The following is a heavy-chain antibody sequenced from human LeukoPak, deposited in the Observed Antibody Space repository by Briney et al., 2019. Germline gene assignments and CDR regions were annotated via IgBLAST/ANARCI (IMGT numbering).Heavy chain of an antibody. CDR1: GFTFSSYS. J-gene: IGHJ4*02. Sequence: PGGSLRLSCAASGFTFSSYSMNWVRQAPGKGLEWLSSISSSSSYIYYADSVKGRFTISKDNAKNTVYLQMNNLRAEDTAVYYCVSFYEAYWGRGTLVTVSS. D-gene: IGHD2/OR15-2a*01. CDR3: VSFYEAY. CDR2: ISSSSSYI. V-gene: IGHV3-21*01.